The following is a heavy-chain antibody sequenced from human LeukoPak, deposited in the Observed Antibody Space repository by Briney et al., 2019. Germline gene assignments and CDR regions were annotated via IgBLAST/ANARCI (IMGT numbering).Heavy chain of an antibody. Sequence: GGSLRLSCAASGFTFSDYYMISSSGSTIYYADSVKGRFTISRDNAKNSLDLQMNSLRVEDTGIYYCVKVAKYYYGSETYYFFEHWGQGTPVTASS. J-gene: IGHJ4*02. CDR3: VKVAKYYYGSETYYFFEH. D-gene: IGHD3-10*01. CDR2: SSSGSTI. CDR1: GFTFSDYY. V-gene: IGHV3-11*04.